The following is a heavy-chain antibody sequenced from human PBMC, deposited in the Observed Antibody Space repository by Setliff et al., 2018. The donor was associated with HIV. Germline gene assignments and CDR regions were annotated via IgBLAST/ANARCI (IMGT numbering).Heavy chain of an antibody. CDR1: GGTFSGYV. CDR3: ARGPQVYYDSSGSTSLGYFDL. D-gene: IGHD3-22*01. V-gene: IGHV1-24*01. Sequence: ASVKVSCKTSGGTFSGYVLIWVRQAPGQGLEWMGGFDPEDVETVYAQKFQGRVTMTEDTSTDTAYMELSSLRSEDTAVYYCARGPQVYYDSSGSTSLGYFDLWGRGTLVTVSS. J-gene: IGHJ2*01. CDR2: FDPEDVET.